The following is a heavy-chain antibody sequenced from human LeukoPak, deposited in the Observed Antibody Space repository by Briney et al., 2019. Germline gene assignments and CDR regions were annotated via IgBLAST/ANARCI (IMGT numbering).Heavy chain of an antibody. CDR1: GFTFSGSA. CDR3: TRLGGYSSGWDHAT. D-gene: IGHD6-19*01. V-gene: IGHV3-73*01. CDR2: IRSKANSYAT. Sequence: GGSLRLSCAASGFTFSGSAMHWVRQASGKGLEWVGRIRSKANSYATAYAASVKGRFTISRDDSKNTAYLQMNSLRTEDTAVYYCTRLGGYSSGWDHATWGQGTLVTVSS. J-gene: IGHJ5*02.